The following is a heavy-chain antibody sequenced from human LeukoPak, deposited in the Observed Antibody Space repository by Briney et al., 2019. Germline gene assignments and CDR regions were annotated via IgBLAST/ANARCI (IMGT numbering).Heavy chain of an antibody. CDR1: GGSFSGYY. CDR2: INHSGST. J-gene: IGHJ4*02. D-gene: IGHD4-11*01. Sequence: SETLSLTCAVYGGSFSGYYWSWIRQPPGKGLEWIGEINHSGSTYYNPSLKSRVTISVDTSKNQFSLKLSSMTAADTAVYYCARGRPKYSNSPPDYWGQGTLVTVSS. V-gene: IGHV4-34*01. CDR3: ARGRPKYSNSPPDY.